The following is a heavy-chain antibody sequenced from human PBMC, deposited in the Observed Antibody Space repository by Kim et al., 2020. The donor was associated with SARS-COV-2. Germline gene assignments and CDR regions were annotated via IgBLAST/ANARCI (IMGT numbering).Heavy chain of an antibody. J-gene: IGHJ4*01. CDR2: IYYSGST. Sequence: TLSLTCTVSGGSISSSSYYWGWIRQPPGKGLEWIGSIYYSGSTYYNPSLKSRVTISVDTSRNQFSLKLSSVTAADTAVYYCARVVQFYYDSSGDFDYW. CDR3: ARVVQFYYDSSGDFDY. V-gene: IGHV4-39*07. CDR1: GGSISSSSYY. D-gene: IGHD3-22*01.